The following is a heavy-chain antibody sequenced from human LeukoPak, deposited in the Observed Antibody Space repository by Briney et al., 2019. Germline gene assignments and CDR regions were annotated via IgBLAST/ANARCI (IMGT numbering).Heavy chain of an antibody. CDR2: ITDSGST. CDR1: GASFSGYY. V-gene: IGHV4-34*01. Sequence: TSSETLSLTCTVDGASFSGYYWSWIRQPPGKGLEWIGEITDSGSTKNNPSLESRVTISVDTSKNQFSLKLSSVTAADTAVYYCARASPTGGTVDVWGQGTTVTVSS. CDR3: ARASPTGGTVDV. D-gene: IGHD1-1*01. J-gene: IGHJ6*02.